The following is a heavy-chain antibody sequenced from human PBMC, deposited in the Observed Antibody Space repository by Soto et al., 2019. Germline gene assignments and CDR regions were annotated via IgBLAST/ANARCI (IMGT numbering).Heavy chain of an antibody. J-gene: IGHJ4*02. V-gene: IGHV3-33*01. D-gene: IGHD2-21*02. CDR1: GFTFSSYG. Sequence: QVQLVESGGGVVQPGRSLRLSCAASGFTFSSYGMHWVRQAPGKGLEWVALIWYDGSNKNSADSVKGRFTISRDNSKNTLYLRMNSLRAEDTAVYYCASDRLATAAFFHYWGQGTRVTVSS. CDR2: IWYDGSNK. CDR3: ASDRLATAAFFHY.